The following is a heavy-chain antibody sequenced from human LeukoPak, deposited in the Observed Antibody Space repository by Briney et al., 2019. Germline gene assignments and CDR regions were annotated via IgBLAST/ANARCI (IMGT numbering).Heavy chain of an antibody. V-gene: IGHV5-51*01. Sequence: GESLTISCKASGYTFTNYWIAWVRQIPGKGLEWMGVIYPGDSATTYSPSFQGQVAISADKSINTAYLQWSSLKASDSAIYYCARREYYDFWTGYPYWGQGNLVTVSS. CDR2: IYPGDSAT. CDR3: ARREYYDFWTGYPY. CDR1: GYTFTNYW. D-gene: IGHD3-3*01. J-gene: IGHJ4*02.